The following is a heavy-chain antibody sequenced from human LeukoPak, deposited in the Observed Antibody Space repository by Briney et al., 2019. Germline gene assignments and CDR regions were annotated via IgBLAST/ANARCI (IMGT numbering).Heavy chain of an antibody. J-gene: IGHJ4*02. CDR3: ARDGRSDFNY. CDR1: GFTFSSYA. D-gene: IGHD1-26*01. V-gene: IGHV3-30*01. CDR2: ISYDGSNK. Sequence: GRSLRLSCAASGFTFSSYAMHWVRQAPGKGLEWVAVISYDGSNKYYADSVKGRFTISRDNSKNTLYLQMNSLRAEDTAVYYCARDGRSDFNYWGQGTLVTVSS.